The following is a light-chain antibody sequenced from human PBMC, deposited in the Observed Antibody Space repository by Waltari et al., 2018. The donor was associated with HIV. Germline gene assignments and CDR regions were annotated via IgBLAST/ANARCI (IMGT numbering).Light chain of an antibody. CDR2: EVS. J-gene: IGLJ2*01. Sequence: QSALTQPPSASGSPGQSVTISCTGTSSDVGDYHYVSWYQQHPGKAPKLMIYEVSKRPSGVPARFSGSKSGNTASLTVSGLQAEDEAEYYCWSYAGSNNPVVFGGGTKLTVL. CDR3: WSYAGSNNPVV. CDR1: SSDVGDYHY. V-gene: IGLV2-8*01.